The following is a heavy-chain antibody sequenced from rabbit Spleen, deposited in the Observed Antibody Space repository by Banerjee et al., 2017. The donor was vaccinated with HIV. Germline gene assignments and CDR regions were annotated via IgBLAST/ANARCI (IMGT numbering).Heavy chain of an antibody. Sequence: QQLVESGGGLVKPGASLTLTCKASGFSFSGGYYACWVRQAPGKGLEWIGCIGTGSGSTWYASWVNGRFTISKTSSTTVTLQMTRLTAADTATYFCARNYVNAFDPWGPGTLVTVS. J-gene: IGHJ2*01. CDR1: GFSFSGGYY. D-gene: IGHD1-1*01. CDR2: IGTGSGST. CDR3: ARNYVNAFDP. V-gene: IGHV1S40*01.